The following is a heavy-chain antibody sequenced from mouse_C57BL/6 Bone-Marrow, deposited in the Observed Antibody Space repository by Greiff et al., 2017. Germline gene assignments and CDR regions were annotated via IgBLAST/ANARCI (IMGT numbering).Heavy chain of an antibody. Sequence: VQLQQSGPELVKPGASVKISCKASGYTFTDYYMNWVKQSHGKSLEWIGDINPNNGGTSYNQKFKGKATLTVDKSSSTAYMELRSLTSKDSAVYYCARWLGLRSDYWGQGTTLTVSS. V-gene: IGHV1-26*01. CDR1: GYTFTDYY. J-gene: IGHJ2*01. D-gene: IGHD1-1*01. CDR2: INPNNGGT. CDR3: ARWLGLRSDY.